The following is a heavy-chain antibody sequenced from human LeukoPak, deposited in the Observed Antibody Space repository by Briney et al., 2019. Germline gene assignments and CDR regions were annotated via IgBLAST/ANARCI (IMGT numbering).Heavy chain of an antibody. CDR1: GFTFRSYS. D-gene: IGHD6-13*01. CDR3: AVHSSSWYGPPFDY. V-gene: IGHV3-48*01. Sequence: GGSLRLSCAASGFTFRSYSMNWVRQAPGKGLEWVSYISSSSSTIYYADSVKGRFTISRDNAKNSLYLQMNSLRAEDTAVYYCAVHSSSWYGPPFDYWGQGTLVTVSS. J-gene: IGHJ4*02. CDR2: ISSSSSTI.